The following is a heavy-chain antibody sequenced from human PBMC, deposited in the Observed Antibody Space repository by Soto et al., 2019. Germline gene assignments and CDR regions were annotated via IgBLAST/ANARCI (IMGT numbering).Heavy chain of an antibody. V-gene: IGHV1-3*01. J-gene: IGHJ3*02. Sequence: ASVNVSCKASGYTFTIYAMHWVRQAPGQRLEWMGWINGGNGNTKYSQKFQGRVTITSDTSASTAYMELSRLRSEDTAVYYCARGRWNSRERAFDIWGQGTMVTVSS. CDR3: ARGRWNSRERAFDI. CDR2: INGGNGNT. D-gene: IGHD1-7*01. CDR1: GYTFTIYA.